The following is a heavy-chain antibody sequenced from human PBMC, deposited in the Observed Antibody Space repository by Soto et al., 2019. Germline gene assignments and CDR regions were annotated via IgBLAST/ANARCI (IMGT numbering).Heavy chain of an antibody. CDR3: ASPHCSGGSCYFDY. J-gene: IGHJ4*02. CDR1: GFTFSSYA. Sequence: QVQLVESGGGVVQPGRSLRLSCAASGFTFSSYAMHWVRQAPGKGLEWVAVISYDGSNKYYADSVKDRFTISRDNSKNTLYLQMNSLRAEDTAVYYCASPHCSGGSCYFDYWGQGTLVTVSS. D-gene: IGHD2-15*01. V-gene: IGHV3-30-3*01. CDR2: ISYDGSNK.